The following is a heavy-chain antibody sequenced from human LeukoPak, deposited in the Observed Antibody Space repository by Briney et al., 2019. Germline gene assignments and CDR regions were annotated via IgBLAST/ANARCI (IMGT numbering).Heavy chain of an antibody. CDR2: IYYSAST. CDR1: GGSISSYY. Sequence: PSETLSLTCTVSGGSISSYYWSWVRQPPGKGLEWIGYIYYSASTNYNPSLKSRVTISVDTSKNQFSLKLSSVTAADTAVYYCARHGDQSYYDFWSGSEYYYYGMDVWGQGTTVTVSS. J-gene: IGHJ6*02. D-gene: IGHD3-3*01. V-gene: IGHV4-59*08. CDR3: ARHGDQSYYDFWSGSEYYYYGMDV.